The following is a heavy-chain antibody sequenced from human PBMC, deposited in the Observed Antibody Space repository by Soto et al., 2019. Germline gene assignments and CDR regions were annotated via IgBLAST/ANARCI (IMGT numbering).Heavy chain of an antibody. V-gene: IGHV4-4*02. D-gene: IGHD6-19*01. CDR1: GGSISSSNW. J-gene: IGHJ1*01. CDR2: IYHSGST. Sequence: QVQLQESGPGLVKPSGTLSLTCAVSGGSISSSNWWSWVRQPPGKGLEWIGEIYHSGSTNYNPSLKIRGPMSVDQSQNPCALKLSSVPAADTAVYYCARGRGTYSSGWAEYFQHWGQGTLVTVSS. CDR3: ARGRGTYSSGWAEYFQH.